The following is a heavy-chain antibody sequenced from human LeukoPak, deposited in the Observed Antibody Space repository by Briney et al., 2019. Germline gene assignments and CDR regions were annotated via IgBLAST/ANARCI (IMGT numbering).Heavy chain of an antibody. CDR2: IYYSGST. Sequence: SETLSLTCTVSGGSISSYYWSWIRQPPGKGLEWIGYIYYSGSTNYNPSLKSRVTISVNTSKNQFSLKLSSVTAADTAVYYCARGGARGYADYWGQGTLVTVSS. J-gene: IGHJ4*02. D-gene: IGHD5-18*01. CDR1: GGSISSYY. V-gene: IGHV4-59*01. CDR3: ARGGARGYADY.